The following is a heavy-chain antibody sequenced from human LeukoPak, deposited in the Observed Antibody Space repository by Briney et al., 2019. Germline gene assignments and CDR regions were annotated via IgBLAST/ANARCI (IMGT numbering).Heavy chain of an antibody. Sequence: GGSLRLSCAASGFTFSSYAMSWVRQAPGKGLEWVSAISGSGGSTYYADSVKGRFTISRDNSKNTLYLQMNSLRAEDTAVYYCAKDVAVGDYEGGDHWGQGTLVTVSS. CDR1: GFTFSSYA. CDR3: AKDVAVGDYEGGDH. CDR2: ISGSGGST. D-gene: IGHD4-17*01. J-gene: IGHJ4*02. V-gene: IGHV3-23*01.